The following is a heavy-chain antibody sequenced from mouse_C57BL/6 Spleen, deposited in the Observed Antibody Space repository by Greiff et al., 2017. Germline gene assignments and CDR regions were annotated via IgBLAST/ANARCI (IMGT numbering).Heavy chain of an antibody. Sequence: QVQLKQPGAELVKPGASVKLSCKASGYTFTSYWMHWVKQRPGQGLEWIGMIHPNSGSTNYNEKFKSKATLTVDKSSSTAYMQLSSLTSEDSAVYYCAREEDYYGSSYYYAMDYWGQGTSVTVSS. CDR3: AREEDYYGSSYYYAMDY. CDR2: IHPNSGST. CDR1: GYTFTSYW. D-gene: IGHD1-1*01. J-gene: IGHJ4*01. V-gene: IGHV1-64*01.